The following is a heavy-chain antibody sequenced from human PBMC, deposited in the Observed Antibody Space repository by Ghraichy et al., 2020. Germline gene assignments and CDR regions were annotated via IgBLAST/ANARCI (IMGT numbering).Heavy chain of an antibody. CDR3: ARDGGIVVVPAAPAAFDI. CDR1: GGSISSSNW. CDR2: IYHSGST. D-gene: IGHD2-2*01. J-gene: IGHJ3*02. Sequence: SETLSLTCAVSGGSISSSNWWSWVRQPPGKGLEWIGEIYHSGSTNYNPSLKSRVTISVDKSKNQFSLKLSSVTAADTAVYYCARDGGIVVVPAAPAAFDIWGQGTMVTVSS. V-gene: IGHV4-4*02.